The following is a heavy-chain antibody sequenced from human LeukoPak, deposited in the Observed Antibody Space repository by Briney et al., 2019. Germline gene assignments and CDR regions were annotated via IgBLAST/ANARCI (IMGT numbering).Heavy chain of an antibody. CDR3: AKTQSVDYDFWSGYYLD. J-gene: IGHJ4*02. CDR1: GFTFSSYA. D-gene: IGHD3-3*01. Sequence: GGSLRLSCAASGFTFSSYAMSWVRQAPGKGLEWVSAISGSGGSTYYADSVKGRFTISRDNSKNTLYLQMNSLRAEDTAVYYCAKTQSVDYDFWSGYYLDWGQGTLVTVSS. V-gene: IGHV3-23*01. CDR2: ISGSGGST.